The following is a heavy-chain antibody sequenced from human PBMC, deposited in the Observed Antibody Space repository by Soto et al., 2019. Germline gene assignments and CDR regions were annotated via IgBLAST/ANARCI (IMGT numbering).Heavy chain of an antibody. CDR2: INPSGGST. CDR1: GYTFTSYY. Sequence: ASVKVSFKASGYTFTSYYMHWVRQAPGQGLEWMGIINPSGGSTIYAQKFQGRVTMTRDTSTSTVYMELSSLRSEDTAVYYCARDRGSSGYYYANWFDPWGRGTLVTVSS. D-gene: IGHD3-22*01. CDR3: ARDRGSSGYYYANWFDP. V-gene: IGHV1-46*01. J-gene: IGHJ5*02.